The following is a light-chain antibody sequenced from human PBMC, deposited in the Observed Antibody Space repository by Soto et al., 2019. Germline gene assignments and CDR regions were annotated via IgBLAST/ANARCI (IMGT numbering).Light chain of an antibody. J-gene: IGKJ1*01. CDR2: GAS. CDR1: QSVSSN. Sequence: EILMTQSPATLSVSPGERATLTCRASQSVSSNVAWYQQKPGQAPRLLIYGASIRATGIPDRFSGSGSGTDFTLTISSLQPDDFATYYCQQYHIYSGTFGQGTMVDI. V-gene: IGKV3D-15*01. CDR3: QQYHIYSGT.